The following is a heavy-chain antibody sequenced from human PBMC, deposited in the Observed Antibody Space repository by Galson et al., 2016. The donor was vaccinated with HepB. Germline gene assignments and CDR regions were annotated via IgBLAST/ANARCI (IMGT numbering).Heavy chain of an antibody. CDR2: ISSSGDTI. J-gene: IGHJ6*02. Sequence: SLRLSCAASGFTFSGSTMNWVRQSPGKGLEWVSYISSSGDTIYYADSVKGRFTISRDNAKNSLFLQMNSLRDEDTAVYYCARALFGSGSYWCMDVWGQGTTVTVSS. CDR1: GFTFSGST. V-gene: IGHV3-48*02. D-gene: IGHD3-10*01. CDR3: ARALFGSGSYWCMDV.